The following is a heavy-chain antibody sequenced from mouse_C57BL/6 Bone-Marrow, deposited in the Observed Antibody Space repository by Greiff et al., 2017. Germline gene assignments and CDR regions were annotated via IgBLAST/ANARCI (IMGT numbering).Heavy chain of an antibody. Sequence: QVQLQQPGAELVRPGTSVKLSCKASGYTFTSYWMHWVKQRPGQGLEWIGVIDPSDSYTNYNQKFKGKATLTVDTSSSTAYMQLSSLTSEDSAVYYCARRGDSSGSYWYFDVWGTGTTVTVSS. J-gene: IGHJ1*03. D-gene: IGHD3-2*02. CDR2: IDPSDSYT. CDR1: GYTFTSYW. CDR3: ARRGDSSGSYWYFDV. V-gene: IGHV1-59*01.